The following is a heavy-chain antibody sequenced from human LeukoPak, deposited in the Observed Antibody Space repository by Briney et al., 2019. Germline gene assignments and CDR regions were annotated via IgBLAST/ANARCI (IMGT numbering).Heavy chain of an antibody. V-gene: IGHV3-21*01. Sequence: GGSLRLSCAASGFTFSSYNMNWVRQAPGKGLEWVSSISGSNSYIYYADSVKGRFTISRDNAKKSLYLQTNSLRAEDTAVYYCARAGRYCSSTSCYDYWGQGTLVTVSS. CDR2: ISGSNSYI. CDR3: ARAGRYCSSTSCYDY. D-gene: IGHD2-2*01. J-gene: IGHJ4*02. CDR1: GFTFSSYN.